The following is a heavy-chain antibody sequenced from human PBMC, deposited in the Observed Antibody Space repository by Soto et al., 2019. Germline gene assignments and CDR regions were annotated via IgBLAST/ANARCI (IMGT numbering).Heavy chain of an antibody. V-gene: IGHV1-8*01. CDR2: MNPFSGNA. Sequence: QVQLVQSGAEVKKPGASVRVSCKASGYTFTSYDIYWVRQATGQGLEWMGWMNPFSGNAVYTQKFQDRVTMTRDTSINTAYMEMSGLRSEDTVVYYCTRGQGNHWGQGSLVTVSS. CDR1: GYTFTSYD. CDR3: TRGQGNH. J-gene: IGHJ4*02.